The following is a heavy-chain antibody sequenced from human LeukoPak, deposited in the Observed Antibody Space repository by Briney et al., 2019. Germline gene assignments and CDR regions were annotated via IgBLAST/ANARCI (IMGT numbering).Heavy chain of an antibody. CDR2: IYSGGST. J-gene: IGHJ4*02. Sequence: GGSLRLSCAASGFTVSSNYMSWVRQAPGKGLEWVSVIYSGGSTYYADSVKGRFTISRDNSKNTVYLQMDSLRAEDTAVNYCARGDGYNYWDYWGQGTLVTVSS. V-gene: IGHV3-53*01. D-gene: IGHD5-24*01. CDR1: GFTVSSNY. CDR3: ARGDGYNYWDY.